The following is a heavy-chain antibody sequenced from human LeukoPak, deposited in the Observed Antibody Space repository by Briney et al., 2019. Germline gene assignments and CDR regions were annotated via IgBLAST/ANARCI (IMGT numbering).Heavy chain of an antibody. V-gene: IGHV3-30*02. D-gene: IGHD3-10*01. CDR2: IRYDGSNK. CDR1: GFTFSLYE. CDR3: AKDSALLWFGGPRSYFDY. Sequence: GGSLRLSCAASGFTFSLYEMNWVRQAPGKGLEWVAFIRYDGSNKYYADSVKGRFTISRDNSKNTLYLQMNSLRAEDTAVYYCAKDSALLWFGGPRSYFDYWGQGTLVTVSS. J-gene: IGHJ4*02.